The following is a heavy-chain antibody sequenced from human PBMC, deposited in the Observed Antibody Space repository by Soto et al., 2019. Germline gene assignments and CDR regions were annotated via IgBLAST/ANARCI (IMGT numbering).Heavy chain of an antibody. CDR1: GFTFSTYW. CDR3: VRGCGRSSCPYYLDV. V-gene: IGHV3-7*04. D-gene: IGHD2-15*01. J-gene: IGHJ6*03. CDR2: IRQDGSEK. Sequence: EVQLVESGGGLVQPGGSLGLSCEPSGFTFSTYWLGWVRQAPGKGLEWVATIRQDGSEKLYMDSVGGRFTISRDNAESSLYLQMSSLRVEDTAVYFCVRGCGRSSCPYYLDVWGKGSTVIVSS.